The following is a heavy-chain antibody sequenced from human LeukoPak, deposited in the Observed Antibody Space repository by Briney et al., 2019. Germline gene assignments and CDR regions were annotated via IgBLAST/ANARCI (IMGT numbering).Heavy chain of an antibody. D-gene: IGHD6-13*01. CDR2: IYYSGRT. V-gene: IGHV4-31*03. J-gene: IGHJ4*02. Sequence: SETLSLTCTVSGGSISSGGYYWSWHRQHPGKGLEWIGYIYYSGRTYYNPSLKSRVTISVDTSKNQFSLKLSSVTAAETAVYYGAMGYSSSWASPAGGYWGQGTLVTVSS. CDR1: GGSISSGGYY. CDR3: AMGYSSSWASPAGGY.